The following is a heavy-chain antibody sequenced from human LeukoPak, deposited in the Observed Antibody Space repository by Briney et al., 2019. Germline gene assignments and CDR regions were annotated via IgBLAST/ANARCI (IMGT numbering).Heavy chain of an antibody. D-gene: IGHD2-2*02. Sequence: SETLSLTCTLSGGSIINTNYYWAWIRQPPGRGLEWMGGIYYPGSTYCKPSLKSRLTISIDTSNNQFFRKLTSVTAEDTAVYYCASQPWGCHSWFDSWGQGSLVTVSS. V-gene: IGHV4-39*01. CDR1: GGSIINTNYY. J-gene: IGHJ5*01. CDR2: IYYPGST. CDR3: ASQPWGCHSWFDS.